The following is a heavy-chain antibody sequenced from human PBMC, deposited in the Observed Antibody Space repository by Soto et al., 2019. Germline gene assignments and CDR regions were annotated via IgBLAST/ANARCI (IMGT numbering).Heavy chain of an antibody. CDR1: GGSISSGGYY. CDR3: ARSVVGQINWFDP. CDR2: IYYSGST. V-gene: IGHV4-31*03. Sequence: LSLTCTVSGGSISSGGYYWSWIRQHPGKGLEWIGYIYYSGSTYYNPSLKSRVTISVDTSKNQFSLKLSSVTAADTAVYYCARSVVGQINWFDPWGQGTLVTVSS. J-gene: IGHJ5*02. D-gene: IGHD2-15*01.